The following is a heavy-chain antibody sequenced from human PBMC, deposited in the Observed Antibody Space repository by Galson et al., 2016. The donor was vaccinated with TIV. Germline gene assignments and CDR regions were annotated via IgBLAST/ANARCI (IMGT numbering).Heavy chain of an antibody. J-gene: IGHJ2*01. CDR1: GFSLNSDGMC. V-gene: IGHV2-70*11. Sequence: PALVKPTQTLTLTCTFSGFSLNSDGMCVSWIRQPPGKALGWLARIDWDGDEYYSTFLQTRLSISKDTAKNQVVLTMTNMDPVDTATYYCVRTPYGDSFGWYFDLWGRGTLVTVSS. CDR2: IDWDGDE. CDR3: VRTPYGDSFGWYFDL. D-gene: IGHD4-17*01.